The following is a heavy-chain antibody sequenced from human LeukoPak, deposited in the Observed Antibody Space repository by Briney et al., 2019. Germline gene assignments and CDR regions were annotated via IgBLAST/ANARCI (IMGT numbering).Heavy chain of an antibody. CDR2: INFGSSTI. Sequence: LSLTCTVSGGSISSSSYYWGWIRQPPGKGLEWVSYINFGSSTIYYADSVKGRFTISRDNAKNSLYLQMNSLRAEDTAVYYCATLGGAYAYNYGFDYWGQGTLVTVSS. V-gene: IGHV3-11*04. D-gene: IGHD5-24*01. J-gene: IGHJ4*02. CDR1: GGSISSSSYY. CDR3: ATLGGAYAYNYGFDY.